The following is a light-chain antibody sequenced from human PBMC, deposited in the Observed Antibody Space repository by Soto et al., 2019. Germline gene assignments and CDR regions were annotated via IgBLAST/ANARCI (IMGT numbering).Light chain of an antibody. CDR2: GAS. CDR3: QQYDSPIT. Sequence: ETVMTQSPATLSVSPGERATLSCRASQSVNSNLAWYQQKLGQAPRVLIFGASTRATGIPARFSGSGSGTEFSLTINSLQSEDFAVYYCQQYDSPITFGQGTRLEIK. CDR1: QSVNSN. V-gene: IGKV3-15*01. J-gene: IGKJ5*01.